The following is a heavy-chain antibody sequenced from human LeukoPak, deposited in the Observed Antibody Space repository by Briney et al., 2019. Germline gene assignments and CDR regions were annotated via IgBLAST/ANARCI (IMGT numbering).Heavy chain of an antibody. CDR1: GGSFSGYS. D-gene: IGHD6-13*01. V-gene: IGHV4-34*01. CDR2: INHSGST. J-gene: IGHJ4*02. CDR3: ARGFPGIATAGNFDY. Sequence: PSETLSLTCAVFGGSFSGYSCSWVRQPPGKGLEWIGGINHSGSTNYHPSLKSRVTISVETSKNQFSLKLSSVTAADTAVYYCARGFPGIATAGNFDYWGQGTLVTVSS.